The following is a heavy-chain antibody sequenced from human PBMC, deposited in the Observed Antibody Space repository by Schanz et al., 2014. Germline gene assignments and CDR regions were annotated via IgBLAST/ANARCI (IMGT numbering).Heavy chain of an antibody. CDR2: IYYRGHA. V-gene: IGHV4-31*03. J-gene: IGHJ5*02. CDR1: GDSISSAY. CDR3: ARVPEPGWFDP. Sequence: QVQLQESGPGLVEPSQTLSLTCTVSGDSISSAYWSWIRQHPGKGLEWIGFIYYRGHAYYNPSLKSRGSISLDPSKTQFFLNLNSLTAADTAVYYCARVPEPGWFDPWGQGTLVTVSS. D-gene: IGHD1-26*01.